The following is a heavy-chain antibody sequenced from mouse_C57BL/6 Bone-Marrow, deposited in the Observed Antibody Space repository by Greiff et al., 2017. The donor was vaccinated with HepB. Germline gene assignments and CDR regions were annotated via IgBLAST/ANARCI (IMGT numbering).Heavy chain of an antibody. D-gene: IGHD1-1*02. Sequence: VKLMESGAELARPGASVKMSCKASGYTFTSYTMHWVKQRPGQGLEWIGYINPSSGYTKYNQKFKDKATLTADKSSSTAYMQLSSLTSEDSAVYYCARIYRYGFDYWGPGTTLTVSS. V-gene: IGHV1-4*01. CDR2: INPSSGYT. CDR1: GYTFTSYT. CDR3: ARIYRYGFDY. J-gene: IGHJ2*01.